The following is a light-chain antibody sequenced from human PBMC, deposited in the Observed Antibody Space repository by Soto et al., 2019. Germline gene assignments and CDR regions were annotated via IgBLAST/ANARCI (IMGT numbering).Light chain of an antibody. CDR1: SSDIGTYDH. Sequence: QSALTQAAPVSGSPGQSITISCSGTSSDIGTYDHVAWFQQFPGKTPKLMIYSVSNRPSGVSYRFSGSKSGNTASLTISGLQAEDEADYYCISYTVSRSYVFGTGTKVTVL. V-gene: IGLV2-14*01. CDR2: SVS. CDR3: ISYTVSRSYV. J-gene: IGLJ1*01.